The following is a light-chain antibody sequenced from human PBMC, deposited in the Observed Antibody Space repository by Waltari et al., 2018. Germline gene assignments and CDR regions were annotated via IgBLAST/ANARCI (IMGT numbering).Light chain of an antibody. CDR3: HAAADNNWF. J-gene: IGLJ2*01. V-gene: IGLV3-27*01. Sequence: YDLTQPLSVSVSPGQTATITCPGDVLAEKYVRWFQQKPGQAPTLILYKDTERPSGIPERLAGSSSGSTVTLTIRGALLEDEADYHCHAAADNNWFFGGGTKLTVL. CDR1: VLAEKY. CDR2: KDT.